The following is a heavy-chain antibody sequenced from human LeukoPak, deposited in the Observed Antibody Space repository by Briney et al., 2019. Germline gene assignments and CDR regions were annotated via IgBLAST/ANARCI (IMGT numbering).Heavy chain of an antibody. CDR2: IWYDGSNK. D-gene: IGHD1-14*01. CDR3: ARDPRKGPSDFDY. Sequence: GRSLRLSCAASGFTFSSYGMHWVRQAPGKGLEWVAVIWYDGSNKYYADSVKGRFTISRDNSKNTLYLQMNSLRAEDTAVYYCARDPRKGPSDFDYWGQGTLVTVSS. CDR1: GFTFSSYG. V-gene: IGHV3-33*01. J-gene: IGHJ4*02.